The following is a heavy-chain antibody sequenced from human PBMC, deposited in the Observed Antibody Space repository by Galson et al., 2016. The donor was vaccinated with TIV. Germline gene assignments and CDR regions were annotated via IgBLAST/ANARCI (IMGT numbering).Heavy chain of an antibody. V-gene: IGHV5-51*03. D-gene: IGHD2-15*01. CDR2: IFPGDSDT. CDR3: ARGIADCSGGTCYSYNWFDP. Sequence: QSGAEVTNPGESLKISCKGSGYKFANYWIAWVRQKPGKRLEWMGIIFPGDSDTRYSPSFQGQVTISADKSISTAYLQWSSLKASDTAIYYCARGIADCSGGTCYSYNWFDPWGQGTLVTVSS. J-gene: IGHJ5*02. CDR1: GYKFANYW.